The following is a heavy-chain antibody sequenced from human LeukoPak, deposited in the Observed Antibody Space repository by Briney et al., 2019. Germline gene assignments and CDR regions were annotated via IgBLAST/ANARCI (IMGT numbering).Heavy chain of an antibody. CDR3: AKVSSSYYLYYFDY. J-gene: IGHJ4*02. CDR2: ISYDGSNK. D-gene: IGHD3-22*01. CDR1: GFTFSSYG. Sequence: PGGSLRLSCAASGFTFSSYGMHWVRQAPGKGLEWVAVISYDGSNKYYADSVKGRFTISRDNSKDTLYLQMNSLRAEDTAVYYCAKVSSSYYLYYFDYWGQGTLVTVSS. V-gene: IGHV3-30*18.